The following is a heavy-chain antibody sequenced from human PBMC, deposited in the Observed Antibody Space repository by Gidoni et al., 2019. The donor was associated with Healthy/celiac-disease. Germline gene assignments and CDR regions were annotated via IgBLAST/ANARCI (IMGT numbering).Heavy chain of an antibody. V-gene: IGHV1-18*04. Sequence: QVQLVQSGAEVKKPGASVKVSCKASGYTFTSYGISWVRQAPGQGLEWMGLISAYNGNTNYAQKLQGRVTMTTDTSTSTAYMELRSLRSDDTAVYYGARDRDYSTYYYYGMDVWGQGTTVTVSS. CDR1: GYTFTSYG. J-gene: IGHJ6*02. D-gene: IGHD4-4*01. CDR2: ISAYNGNT. CDR3: ARDRDYSTYYYYGMDV.